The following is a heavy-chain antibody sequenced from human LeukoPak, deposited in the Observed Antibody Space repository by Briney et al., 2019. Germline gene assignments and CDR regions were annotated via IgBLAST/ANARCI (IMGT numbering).Heavy chain of an antibody. CDR1: GFTFSSYG. J-gene: IGHJ4*02. Sequence: PGRSLRLSCAASGFTFSSYGMHWVRQAPGKGLEWVVVISYDGSNKYYADSVKGRFTISRDNSKNTLYLQMNSLSAEDTAVYYCASSGYFSPFDYWGQGTLVTVSS. V-gene: IGHV3-30*03. D-gene: IGHD3-22*01. CDR3: ASSGYFSPFDY. CDR2: ISYDGSNK.